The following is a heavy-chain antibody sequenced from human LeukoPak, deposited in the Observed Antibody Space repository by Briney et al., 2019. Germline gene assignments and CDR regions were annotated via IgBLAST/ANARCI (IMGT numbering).Heavy chain of an antibody. CDR3: AKVSPINPSGYLDY. V-gene: IGHV3-21*01. D-gene: IGHD3-3*01. J-gene: IGHJ4*02. Sequence: PGGSLRLSCAASGFTFSSYSMNWVRQAPGKGLEWVSSISSSSSYIYYADSVKGRFTISRDNSKNTLYLQMNSPRAEDTAVYYCAKVSPINPSGYLDYWGQGTLVTVSS. CDR2: ISSSSSYI. CDR1: GFTFSSYS.